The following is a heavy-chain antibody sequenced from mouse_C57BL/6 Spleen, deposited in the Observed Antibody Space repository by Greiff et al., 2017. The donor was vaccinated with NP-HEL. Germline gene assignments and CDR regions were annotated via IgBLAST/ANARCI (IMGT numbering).Heavy chain of an antibody. V-gene: IGHV1-54*01. J-gene: IGHJ2*01. CDR3: ARGGVRRGYFDY. Sequence: QVQLQQSGAELVRPGTSVKVSCKASGYAFTNYLIEWVKQRPGQGLEWIGVINPGSGGTNYNEKFKGKATLTADKSSSTAYMQLSSLTSEDSAVYFCARGGVRRGYFDYWGQGTTLTVSS. CDR1: GYAFTNYL. CDR2: INPGSGGT. D-gene: IGHD2-14*01.